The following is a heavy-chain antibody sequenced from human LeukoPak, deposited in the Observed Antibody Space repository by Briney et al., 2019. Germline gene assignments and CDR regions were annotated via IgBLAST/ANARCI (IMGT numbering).Heavy chain of an antibody. CDR2: IYYGGNT. CDR1: GGSISSYY. V-gene: IGHV4-59*08. Sequence: SETLSLTCTVSGGSISSYYWSWIRQPPGKGLEWIGYIYYGGNTNYNPSLRSRVTISVDTSNNQVSLKLSSVTAADTAVYYCARGHYGFDPWGQGTLVTVSS. J-gene: IGHJ5*02. D-gene: IGHD3-16*01. CDR3: ARGHYGFDP.